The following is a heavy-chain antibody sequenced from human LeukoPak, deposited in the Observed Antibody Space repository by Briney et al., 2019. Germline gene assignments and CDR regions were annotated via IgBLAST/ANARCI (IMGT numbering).Heavy chain of an antibody. V-gene: IGHV3-23*01. D-gene: IGHD5-12*01. CDR3: AKGRCSGIGCDSFHS. J-gene: IGHJ4*02. CDR1: GLRFRSYA. Sequence: GGSLRLSCVASGLRFRSYAMNWVRQAPGKGLECISTISDDSSFTYYADSVKGRSAISRDDSKNTLYLQMNNLKVEDTAVYYCAKGRCSGIGCDSFHSWGQGALVTVSS. CDR2: ISDDSSFT.